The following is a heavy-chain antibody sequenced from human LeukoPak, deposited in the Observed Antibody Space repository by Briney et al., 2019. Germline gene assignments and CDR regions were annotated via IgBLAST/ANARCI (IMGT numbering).Heavy chain of an antibody. Sequence: SQTLSLTCTVSGGSISSGGYYWSWIRQHPGKGLERIGYIYYSGSTYYNPSLKSRVTISVDTSKNQFSLKLSSVTAADTAVYYCARVSPYYYYYGMDVWGQGTTVTVSS. CDR3: ARVSPYYYYYGMDV. J-gene: IGHJ6*02. CDR1: GGSISSGGYY. V-gene: IGHV4-31*03. CDR2: IYYSGST.